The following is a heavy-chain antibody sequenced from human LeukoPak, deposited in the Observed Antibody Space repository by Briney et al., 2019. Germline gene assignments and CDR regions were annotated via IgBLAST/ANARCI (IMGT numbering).Heavy chain of an antibody. Sequence: GGSLRFSCAASGFTFSGYWMHWVRQAPGKGLVWVSRINSDGCSTAYADSVKGRFTISRDNAKNTLYLQMNSLRAEDTAVYYCVRLVAVPDAYFDYWGQGTLVTVSS. CDR1: GFTFSGYW. CDR2: INSDGCST. CDR3: VRLVAVPDAYFDY. D-gene: IGHD2-2*01. J-gene: IGHJ4*02. V-gene: IGHV3-74*01.